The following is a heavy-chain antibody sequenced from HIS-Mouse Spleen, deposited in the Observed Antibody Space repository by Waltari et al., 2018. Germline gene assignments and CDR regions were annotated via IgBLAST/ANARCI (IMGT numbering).Heavy chain of an antibody. V-gene: IGHV3-21*01. Sequence: EVQLVQSGGGLVKPGGSLRLSCAASGFTFSSYSMNWVRQAPGKGLGWVYSISSSSSYIYYADSVKGRFTISRDNAKNSLYLQMNSLRAEDTAVYYCARRLLTGDAFDIWGQGTMVTVSS. CDR2: ISSSSSYI. D-gene: IGHD7-27*01. J-gene: IGHJ3*02. CDR1: GFTFSSYS. CDR3: ARRLLTGDAFDI.